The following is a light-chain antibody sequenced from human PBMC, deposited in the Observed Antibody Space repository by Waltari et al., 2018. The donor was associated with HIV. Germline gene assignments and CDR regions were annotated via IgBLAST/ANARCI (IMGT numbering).Light chain of an antibody. CDR1: YSNIGNNG. J-gene: IGLJ3*02. CDR2: TTN. V-gene: IGLV1-44*01. Sequence: QSVLTQAPSASGTPGQRVTISCYARYSNIGNNGGSGFQQLTGTAPKLLIYTTNQRPAGVPDRFSGAKSGTSASLSISGLQSDDEADYYCGAWDDNLDAWVFGGGTKLSV. CDR3: GAWDDNLDAWV.